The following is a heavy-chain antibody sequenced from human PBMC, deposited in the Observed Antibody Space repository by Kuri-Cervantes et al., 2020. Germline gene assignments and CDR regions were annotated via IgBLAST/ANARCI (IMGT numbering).Heavy chain of an antibody. J-gene: IGHJ4*02. CDR1: SGSISSYY. Sequence: SETLSLTCTVSSGSISSYYWSWIRQPAGKGLEWIGRIYTSGSTNYNPSLKSRVTMSVDTSKNQFSLKLSSVTAADTAVYYCARHGSGYLLPTNDFDYWGQGTLVTVSS. CDR2: IYTSGST. CDR3: ARHGSGYLLPTNDFDY. D-gene: IGHD5-12*01. V-gene: IGHV4-4*07.